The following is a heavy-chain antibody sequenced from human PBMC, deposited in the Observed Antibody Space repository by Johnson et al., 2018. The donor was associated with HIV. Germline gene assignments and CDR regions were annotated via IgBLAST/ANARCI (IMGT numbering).Heavy chain of an antibody. CDR3: EKDRDGYTLGAFDI. J-gene: IGHJ3*02. Sequence: QVQLVESGGGLVQPGGSLRLSCAASGFTVSSNYMSWVRQAPGKGLEWVAVISYDGSKKYYADSVKGRFTISRDNSKNTLYLQMHSLRAEDTAVYYCEKDRDGYTLGAFDIGGQGTMVTVSS. V-gene: IGHV3-30*18. D-gene: IGHD5-24*01. CDR1: GFTVSSNY. CDR2: ISYDGSKK.